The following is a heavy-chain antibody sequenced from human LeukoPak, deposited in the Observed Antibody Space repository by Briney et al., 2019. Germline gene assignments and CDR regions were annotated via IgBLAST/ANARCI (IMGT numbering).Heavy chain of an antibody. CDR3: AKTLGDYDILTGYSKPSNDAFDI. Sequence: PGGSLRLSCAASGFTFSSHAMSWVRQAPGKGLEWVSAISGSGGSTYYADSVKGRFTISRDNSKNTLYLQMNSLRAEDTAVYYCAKTLGDYDILTGYSKPSNDAFDIWGQGTMVTVSS. D-gene: IGHD3-9*01. J-gene: IGHJ3*02. CDR1: GFTFSSHA. V-gene: IGHV3-23*01. CDR2: ISGSGGST.